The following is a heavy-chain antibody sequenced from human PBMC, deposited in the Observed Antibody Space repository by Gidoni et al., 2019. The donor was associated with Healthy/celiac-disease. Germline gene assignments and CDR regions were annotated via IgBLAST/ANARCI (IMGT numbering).Heavy chain of an antibody. CDR2: ISSSSSYI. Sequence: EVQLVESGGGLVKPGGSLRLSCAASGFTFSSYSMNWVRQAPGKGLEWVSSISSSSSYIYYADSVKGRFTISRDNAKNSLYLQMNSLRAEDTAVYYCAREDRLIAAAPDFDYWGQGTLVTVSS. D-gene: IGHD6-13*01. J-gene: IGHJ4*02. CDR3: AREDRLIAAAPDFDY. V-gene: IGHV3-21*01. CDR1: GFTFSSYS.